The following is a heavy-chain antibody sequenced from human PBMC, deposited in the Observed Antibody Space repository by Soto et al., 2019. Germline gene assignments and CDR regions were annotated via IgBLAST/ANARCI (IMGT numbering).Heavy chain of an antibody. Sequence: PGGSLRLXCAASGFSFRNYAMSWVRQAPGKGLEWVSSIHGSGGSTYYADSVKGRSTVSRADSEKTLYLQMSSLRVDDTAVYYCAKDVVVGKREWEWFVPWGPGILVTVSS. J-gene: IGHJ5*02. CDR1: GFSFRNYA. CDR2: IHGSGGST. V-gene: IGHV3-23*01. D-gene: IGHD6-19*01. CDR3: AKDVVVGKREWEWFVP.